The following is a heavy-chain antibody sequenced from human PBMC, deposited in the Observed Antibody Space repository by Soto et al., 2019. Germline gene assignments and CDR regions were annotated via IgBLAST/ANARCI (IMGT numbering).Heavy chain of an antibody. V-gene: IGHV3-23*01. J-gene: IGHJ4*02. CDR1: GFTFSSYA. CDR3: AKDPPSYYYRSGSFDY. Sequence: SLRLSCAASGFTFSSYAMSWVRQAPGKGLEWVSAISGSGGSTYYADSVKGRFTISRDNSKNTLYLQMNSLRAEDTAVYYCAKDPPSYYYRSGSFDYWGQGPLVTVSS. CDR2: ISGSGGST. D-gene: IGHD3-10*01.